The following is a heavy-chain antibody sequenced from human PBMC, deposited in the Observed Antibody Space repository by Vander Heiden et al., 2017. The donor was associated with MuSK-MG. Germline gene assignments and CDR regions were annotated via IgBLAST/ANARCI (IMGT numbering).Heavy chain of an antibody. D-gene: IGHD4-4*01. J-gene: IGHJ2*01. CDR1: GGTFSSYA. CDR2: IIPIFGTA. V-gene: IGHV1-69*06. Sequence: QVQLVQSGAAVKKPGSSVKVSCKASGGTFSSYAISWVRQAPGQGLEWMGGIIPIFGTANYAQKFQGRVTITADKSTSTAYMELSRLSSADTAVYYCASGGSVTTYWYFDLWGRGTLVTVSS. CDR3: ASGGSVTTYWYFDL.